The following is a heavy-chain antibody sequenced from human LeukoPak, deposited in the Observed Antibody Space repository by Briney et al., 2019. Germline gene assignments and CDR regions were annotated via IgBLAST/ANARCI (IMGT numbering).Heavy chain of an antibody. Sequence: GGSLRLSCAASGFTFSSDWMSWVRQAPGKGLEWVANIKQDGSEKYYVDSVKGRFTISRDNAKNSLYLQMNSLRAEDTAVYYCARGSSLGYCTNGVCYFDYWGQGTLVTVSS. V-gene: IGHV3-7*01. CDR2: IKQDGSEK. CDR1: GFTFSSDW. J-gene: IGHJ4*02. D-gene: IGHD2-8*01. CDR3: ARGSSLGYCTNGVCYFDY.